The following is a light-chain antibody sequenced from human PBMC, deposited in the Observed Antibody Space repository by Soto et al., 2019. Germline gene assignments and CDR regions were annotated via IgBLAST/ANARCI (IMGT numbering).Light chain of an antibody. Sequence: QSALTQPPSASGSPGQSVTLSCTGTSSDVGDYNYVSWYQQHPVKAPKLIIYEVNKRPSGVPDRFSGSKSGNTASLTVSGLQAEDEADYYCSSYAGSNSFVFGGGTKLTVL. CDR1: SSDVGDYNY. CDR3: SSYAGSNSFV. V-gene: IGLV2-8*01. CDR2: EVN. J-gene: IGLJ3*02.